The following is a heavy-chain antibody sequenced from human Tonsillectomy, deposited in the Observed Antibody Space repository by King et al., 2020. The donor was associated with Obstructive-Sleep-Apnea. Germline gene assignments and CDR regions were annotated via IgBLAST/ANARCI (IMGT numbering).Heavy chain of an antibody. CDR3: ARDPGTIVHSYFDY. D-gene: IGHD2-8*01. Sequence: VQLVESGGGLVQPGGSLRLSCAASGFTFSSYSMNWVRQAPGKGLEWVSYISSSSSTIYYADSVKGRFTISRDNAKNSLYLQMNSLRAEDTAVYYCARDPGTIVHSYFDYWGQGTLVTVSS. CDR1: GFTFSSYS. J-gene: IGHJ4*02. CDR2: ISSSSSTI. V-gene: IGHV3-48*04.